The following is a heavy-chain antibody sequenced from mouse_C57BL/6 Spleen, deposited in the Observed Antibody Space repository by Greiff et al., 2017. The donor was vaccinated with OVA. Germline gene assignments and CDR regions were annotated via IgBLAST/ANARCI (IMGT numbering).Heavy chain of an antibody. CDR2: IDPEDGDT. CDR3: TLWLRPRAMDY. J-gene: IGHJ4*01. V-gene: IGHV14-1*01. D-gene: IGHD2-2*01. CDR1: GFNIKDYY. Sequence: EVQLQQSGAELVRPGASVKLSCTASGFNIKDYYMHWVKQRPEQGLEWIGRIDPEDGDTEYAPKFQGKATMTADTSSNTAYLQLSSLTSEDTAVYYCTLWLRPRAMDYWGQGTSVTVSS.